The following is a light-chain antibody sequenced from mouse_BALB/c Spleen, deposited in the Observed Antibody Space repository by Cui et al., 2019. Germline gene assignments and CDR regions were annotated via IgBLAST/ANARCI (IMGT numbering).Light chain of an antibody. CDR1: EDVGRS. CDR3: QKYASSYT. CDR2: ATS. J-gene: IGKJ2*01. Sequence: DIPRTQSPSSLSASLRGRVSLTCRESEDVGRSLNWVQQEPDGTIKRLIYATSSLDSGVHKRFSGSRSGSDYSLTISSLESEDFVDYYCQKYASSYTFGGGTKLEIK. V-gene: IGKV9-120*02.